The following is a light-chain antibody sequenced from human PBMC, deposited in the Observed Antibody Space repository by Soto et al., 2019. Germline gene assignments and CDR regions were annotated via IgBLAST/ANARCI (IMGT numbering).Light chain of an antibody. CDR1: QSVSSSY. J-gene: IGKJ2*01. CDR3: QQYGSSPYT. Sequence: EIALTQSPGTLSLSPGERATLSCRASQSVSSSYLAWYQQKPGQAPRLLIYGASSRATGIPDRFSGSGSGTDFTLTISRLEAEDFAVYYCQQYGSSPYTFGPGTKLEIK. CDR2: GAS. V-gene: IGKV3-20*01.